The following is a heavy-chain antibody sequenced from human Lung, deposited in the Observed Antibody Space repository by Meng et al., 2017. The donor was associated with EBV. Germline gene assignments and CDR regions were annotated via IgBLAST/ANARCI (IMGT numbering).Heavy chain of an antibody. CDR1: GFSVSRNY. Sequence: GRLCQLGGSLRLACAASGFSVSRNYMRWVSQAPGKGLEWVSSISPTSSHISYADSVKGRFTISRDNAKNSVFLQMNSLRVEDTAVYYCAIPDSSGWGGGSWGQGTLVTVSS. CDR3: AIPDSSGWGGGS. CDR2: ISPTSSHI. D-gene: IGHD6-19*01. J-gene: IGHJ5*02. V-gene: IGHV3-21*01.